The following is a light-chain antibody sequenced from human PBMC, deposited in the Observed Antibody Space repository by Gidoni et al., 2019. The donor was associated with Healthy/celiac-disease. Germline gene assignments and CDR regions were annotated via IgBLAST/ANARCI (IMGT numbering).Light chain of an antibody. J-gene: IGKJ2*04. CDR3: QQYYSTLMCS. CDR2: WAS. CDR1: QSVLYSSNNKNY. V-gene: IGKV4-1*01. Sequence: IVMTQSPDSLAVSLGERATINCKSSQSVLYSSNNKNYLAWYQQKPGQPPKLLIYWASTRESGVPDRFSGSGSGTDFTLTISSLQAEDVAVYYCQQYYSTLMCSFGQGTKLEIK.